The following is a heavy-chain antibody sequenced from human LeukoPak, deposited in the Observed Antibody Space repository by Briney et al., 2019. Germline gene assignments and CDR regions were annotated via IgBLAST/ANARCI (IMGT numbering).Heavy chain of an antibody. V-gene: IGHV4-31*03. J-gene: IGHJ6*02. Sequence: SETLSLICTVSGGSISSGGYYWNWIRQHPGKGLEWIGYIYYSGTTYYNPSLKSRVTISVDTSKNQFSLKLSSVTAADTAVYYCARDLTTTFSFGAGPYGMDVWGQGTTVTVSS. CDR3: ARDLTTTFSFGAGPYGMDV. D-gene: IGHD4-11*01. CDR2: IYYSGTT. CDR1: GGSISSGGYY.